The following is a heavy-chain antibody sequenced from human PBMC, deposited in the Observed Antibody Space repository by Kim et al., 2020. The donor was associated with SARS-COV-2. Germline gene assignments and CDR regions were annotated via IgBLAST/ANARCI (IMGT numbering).Heavy chain of an antibody. CDR2: INHSGST. Sequence: SETLSLTCAVYGGSFSGYYWSWIRQPPGKGLEWIGEINHSGSTNYNPSLKSRVTISVDTSKNQFSLKLSSVTAADTAVYYCARGRHPMGFDYWGQGTLVTVSS. CDR3: ARGRHPMGFDY. V-gene: IGHV4-34*01. J-gene: IGHJ4*02. CDR1: GGSFSGYY.